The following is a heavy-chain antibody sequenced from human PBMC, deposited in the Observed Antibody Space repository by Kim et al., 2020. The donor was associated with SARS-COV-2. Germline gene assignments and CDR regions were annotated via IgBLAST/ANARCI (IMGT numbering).Heavy chain of an antibody. CDR3: ARDEVVVAATSYYYYGMDV. CDR2: IIPIFGTA. CDR1: GGTFSSYA. V-gene: IGHV1-69*13. D-gene: IGHD2-15*01. Sequence: SVKVSCKASGGTFSSYAISWVRQAPGQGLEWMGGIIPIFGTANYAQKFQGRVTITADESTSTAYMELSSLRSEDTAVYYCARDEVVVAATSYYYYGMDVWGQGTTVTVSS. J-gene: IGHJ6*02.